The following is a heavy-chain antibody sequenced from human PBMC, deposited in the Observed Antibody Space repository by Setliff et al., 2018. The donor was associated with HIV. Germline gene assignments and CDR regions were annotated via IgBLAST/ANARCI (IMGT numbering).Heavy chain of an antibody. CDR3: ARGRGSSNSWPIDY. V-gene: IGHV4-59*10. CDR2: IYTSRST. J-gene: IGHJ4*02. Sequence: NPSETLSLTCAVYGGSFNDYYWTWIRKPTGKGLEWIVRIYTSRSTNYNPSLKSRVTMSVDTSKNQFSLKLSSVTAADTAVYFCARGRGSSNSWPIDYWGQGTLVTVSS. CDR1: GGSFNDYY. D-gene: IGHD6-13*01.